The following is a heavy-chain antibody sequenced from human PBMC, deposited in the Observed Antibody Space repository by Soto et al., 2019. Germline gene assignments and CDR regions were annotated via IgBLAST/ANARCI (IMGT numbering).Heavy chain of an antibody. CDR3: ARQIYDSDTGPNFQYYFDS. CDR2: IDPSDSQT. V-gene: IGHV5-10-1*01. J-gene: IGHJ4*02. D-gene: IGHD3-22*01. Sequence: GESLKISCKGSGYSFAGYWITWVRQKPGKGLEWMGRIDPSDSQTYYSPSFRGHVTISVTKSITTVFLQWSSLRASDTAMYYCARQIYDSDTGPNFQYYFDSWGQGTPVTAPQ. CDR1: GYSFAGYW.